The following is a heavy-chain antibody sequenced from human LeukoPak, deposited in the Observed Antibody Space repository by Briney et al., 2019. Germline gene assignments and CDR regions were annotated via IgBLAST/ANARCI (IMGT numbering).Heavy chain of an antibody. J-gene: IGHJ4*02. V-gene: IGHV4-59*01. CDR3: ARGGDILTGYYLIGGLFDY. CDR1: GGSISSYY. D-gene: IGHD3-9*01. CDR2: IYYSGST. Sequence: SETLSLTCTVSGGSISSYYWSWIRQPPGQGLEWIGYIYYSGSTNYNPSLKSRVTISVDTSKNQFSLKLSSVTAADTAVYYCARGGDILTGYYLIGGLFDYWGQGTLVTVSS.